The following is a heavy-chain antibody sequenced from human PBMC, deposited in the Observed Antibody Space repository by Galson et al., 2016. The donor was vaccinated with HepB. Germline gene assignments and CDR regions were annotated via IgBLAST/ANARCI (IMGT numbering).Heavy chain of an antibody. V-gene: IGHV3-33*08. J-gene: IGHJ6*02. D-gene: IGHD3-10*01. CDR2: IYYDATNK. Sequence: SLRLSCAASGFTFDSFAMNWVRQAPGKGLEWVALIYYDATNKHYADSVKGRFTISRDNSKDTLYLQMNSLRAGDTAVYYCARDDYFGSGSYHYSGMDVWGQGTTVTVSS. CDR3: ARDDYFGSGSYHYSGMDV. CDR1: GFTFDSFA.